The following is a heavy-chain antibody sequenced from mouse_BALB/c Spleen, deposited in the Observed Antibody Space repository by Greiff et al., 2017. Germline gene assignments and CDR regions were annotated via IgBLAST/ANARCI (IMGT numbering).Heavy chain of an antibody. CDR2: ISSGGST. CDR1: GFTFSSYA. CDR3: ARETTAPYYYAMDY. V-gene: IGHV5-6-5*01. Sequence: EVKLVESGGGLVKPGGSLKISCAASGFTFSSYAMSWVRQTPEKRLEWVASISSGGSTYYPDSVKGRFTISRDNARNILYLQMSSQRSEDTAMYYCARETTAPYYYAMDYWGQGTSVTVSS. D-gene: IGHD1-2*01. J-gene: IGHJ4*01.